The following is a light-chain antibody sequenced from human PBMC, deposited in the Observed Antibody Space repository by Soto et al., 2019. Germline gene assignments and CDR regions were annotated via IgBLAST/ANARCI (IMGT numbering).Light chain of an antibody. CDR1: QDIGTD. CDR2: EAS. CDR3: QQYYSYPRIT. V-gene: IGKV1-17*01. J-gene: IGKJ3*01. Sequence: DIQMTQSPASLSASVTDRVTITCRASQDIGTDLGWYQQKPGKAPERLIYEASVLQSGVPSRFSGSGSGTDFTLTISCLQSEDFATYYCQQYYSYPRITFGPGTKVDIK.